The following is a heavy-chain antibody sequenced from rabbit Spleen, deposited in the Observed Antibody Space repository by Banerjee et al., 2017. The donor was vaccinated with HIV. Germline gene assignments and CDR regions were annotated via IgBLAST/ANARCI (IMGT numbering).Heavy chain of an antibody. D-gene: IGHD7-1*01. V-gene: IGHV1S43*01. CDR2: INTGSGST. J-gene: IGHJ4*01. CDR3: ARGGYAGYGVGVSYFNL. Sequence: QSLEESGGGLVKPGASLTLTCKASGFSFNSGYDMCWVRQAPGKGLELIACINTGSGSTDYASWVNGRFTISRSTSLNTVDLKMTSLTAADTATYFCARGGYAGYGVGVSYFNLWGPGTLVTVS. CDR1: GFSFNSGYD.